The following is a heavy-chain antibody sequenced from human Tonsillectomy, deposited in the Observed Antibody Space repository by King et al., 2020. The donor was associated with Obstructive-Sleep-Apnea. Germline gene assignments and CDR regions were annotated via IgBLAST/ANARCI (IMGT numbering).Heavy chain of an antibody. J-gene: IGHJ4*02. CDR1: GFTFSNAW. CDR2: VRSQIDGGTT. V-gene: IGHV3-15*01. Sequence: VQLEESGGGLVKPGGSLRLSCAASGFTFSNAWMSWVRQAPGKGLEWVGRVRSQIDGGTTDYAAPVIGRFTISRDDSKNTLNLQMNSLKTEDTAVYYCTTVTFGQWLAIDYWGQGTLVTVSS. D-gene: IGHD6-19*01. CDR3: TTVTFGQWLAIDY.